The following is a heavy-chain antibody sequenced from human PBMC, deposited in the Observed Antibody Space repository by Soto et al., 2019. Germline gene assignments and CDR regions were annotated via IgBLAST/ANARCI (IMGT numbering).Heavy chain of an antibody. CDR2: IWYDGSNK. Sequence: QVQLVESGGGVVQPGRSLRLSCAASGFTFSSYGMHWVRQAPGKGLEWVAVIWYDGSNKYYADSVKGRFTISRDNSKNTMYLQMNSLRAEDKAVYYCARARSYYGAGSYYGARYYFDYWGQGTLVTVSS. CDR1: GFTFSSYG. J-gene: IGHJ4*02. V-gene: IGHV3-33*01. D-gene: IGHD3-10*01. CDR3: ARARSYYGAGSYYGARYYFDY.